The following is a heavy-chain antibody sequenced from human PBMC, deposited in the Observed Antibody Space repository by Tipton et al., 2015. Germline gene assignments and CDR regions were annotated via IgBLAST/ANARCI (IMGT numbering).Heavy chain of an antibody. CDR2: IKEDGSDK. D-gene: IGHD4-17*01. CDR1: GFTFSSYS. V-gene: IGHV3-7*01. Sequence: SLRLSCAASGFTFSSYSMSWVRQAPGKGLEWVANIKEDGSDKYYVDSVMGRFTISRDNAKNSLYLQMNSLRAEDTAVYYCARDHGDNTDYWGQGTLVTVSS. CDR3: ARDHGDNTDY. J-gene: IGHJ4*02.